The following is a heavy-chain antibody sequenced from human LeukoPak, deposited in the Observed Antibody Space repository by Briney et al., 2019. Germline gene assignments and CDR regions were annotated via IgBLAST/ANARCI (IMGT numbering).Heavy chain of an antibody. V-gene: IGHV4-59*01. CDR1: GGSISSYY. Sequence: SETLSLTCTVSGGSISSYYWSWIRQPPGKGLEWIGYIYYSGSTSYNPSLKSRVTIPVDTSKNQFSLKLKSVTAADTAVYYCARGGSSWQKAFDYWGQGTLVTVSS. J-gene: IGHJ4*02. CDR2: IYYSGST. D-gene: IGHD6-13*01. CDR3: ARGGSSWQKAFDY.